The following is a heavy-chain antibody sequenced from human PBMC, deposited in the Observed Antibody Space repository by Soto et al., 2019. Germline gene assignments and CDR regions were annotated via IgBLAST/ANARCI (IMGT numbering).Heavy chain of an antibody. Sequence: EVQLVESGGGLVQPGGSLRLSCAASGFTFSSYWMHWVRQAPGKGPVWVSRINSDGSITSYADSVKGQFTISRDNAKNTLYLQMNSLRAEDTAVYYCARTSSSWYVSFDYWGQGTLFTVSS. J-gene: IGHJ4*02. V-gene: IGHV3-74*01. CDR2: INSDGSIT. CDR1: GFTFSSYW. CDR3: ARTSSSWYVSFDY. D-gene: IGHD6-13*01.